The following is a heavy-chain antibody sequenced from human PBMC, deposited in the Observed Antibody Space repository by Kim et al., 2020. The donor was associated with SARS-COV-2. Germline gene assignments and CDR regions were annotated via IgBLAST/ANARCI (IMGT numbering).Heavy chain of an antibody. J-gene: IGHJ4*02. V-gene: IGHV3-74*01. CDR3: ARGGPIDY. Sequence: GGSLRLSCAASGFTFNTHWMHWVRQVPGKGLVWVSNINGDGNNANYADSVKGRFTTSSDSAKNTLYLQMNSLRVEDTAVYYCARGGPIDYWGQGTLVTVS. D-gene: IGHD5-12*01. CDR1: GFTFNTHW. CDR2: INGDGNNA.